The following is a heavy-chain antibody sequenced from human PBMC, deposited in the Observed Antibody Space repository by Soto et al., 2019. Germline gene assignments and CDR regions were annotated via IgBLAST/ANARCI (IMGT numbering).Heavy chain of an antibody. CDR2: IYYSGST. J-gene: IGHJ4*02. V-gene: IGHV4-39*01. CDR1: GGSISSSSYY. CDR3: ATLWFGEGNY. Sequence: QLQLQESGPGLVKPSETLSLTCTVSGGSISSSSYYWGWIRQPPGKGLEWIGSIYYSGSTYYNPSLRRRVTISVYTSKNQFSLTLSSVTAADTAVYYCATLWFGEGNYWGQGTLVTVSS. D-gene: IGHD3-10*01.